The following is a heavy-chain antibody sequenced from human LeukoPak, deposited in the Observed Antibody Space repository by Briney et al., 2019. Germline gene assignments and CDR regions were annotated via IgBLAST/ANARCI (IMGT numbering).Heavy chain of an antibody. Sequence: PGGSLRLSCAASGFTVSSNYMSWVRQAPGKGLEWVSVIYSGGSTYYADSVKGRFTISRDNSKNTLYLQMNSLRAEDTAVYYCARAVLWFGETGLDYWGQGTLVTVSS. V-gene: IGHV3-53*01. J-gene: IGHJ4*02. CDR2: IYSGGST. CDR1: GFTVSSNY. CDR3: ARAVLWFGETGLDY. D-gene: IGHD3-10*01.